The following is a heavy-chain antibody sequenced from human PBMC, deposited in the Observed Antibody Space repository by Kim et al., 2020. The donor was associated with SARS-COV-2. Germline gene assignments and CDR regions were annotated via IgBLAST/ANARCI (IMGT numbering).Heavy chain of an antibody. CDR2: IYASGGNS. Sequence: ASVKVSCKASGYTFTNFNMHWVRQAPGQGLEWMAIIYASGGNSEYAQEFQGRVTVTRDTTTSTVYMELSSLRSDDTAVYYCARGGYYDGGYWGQGTLVTVSS. CDR3: ARGGYYDGGY. J-gene: IGHJ4*02. V-gene: IGHV1-46*01. CDR1: GYTFTNFN. D-gene: IGHD3-22*01.